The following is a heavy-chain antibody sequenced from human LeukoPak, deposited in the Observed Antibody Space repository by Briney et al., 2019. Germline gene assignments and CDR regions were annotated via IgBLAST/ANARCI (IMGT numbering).Heavy chain of an antibody. V-gene: IGHV3-66*01. J-gene: IGHJ6*04. CDR1: GFTVSSSY. D-gene: IGHD3-10*02. CDR3: AELGITMIGGV. Sequence: GGSLRLSCAASGFTVSSSYMNWVRQAPGRGLEWVSVIYSGGSTYYADSVKGRFTISRDNAKNSLYLQMNSLRAEDTAVYYCAELGITMIGGVWGKGTTVTISS. CDR2: IYSGGST.